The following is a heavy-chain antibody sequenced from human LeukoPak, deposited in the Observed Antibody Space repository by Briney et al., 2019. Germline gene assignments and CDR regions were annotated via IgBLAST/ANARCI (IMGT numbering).Heavy chain of an antibody. CDR3: ARGSGWGSFDY. CDR1: GFSVNSNY. CDR2: IYSGGST. J-gene: IGHJ4*02. D-gene: IGHD6-19*01. V-gene: IGHV3-53*01. Sequence: PGGSLRLSCAASGFSVNSNYMSWVRQAPGKGLKWVSVIYSGGSTYYAASVKGRFTISRDNAKNSLYLQMNSLRAEDTAVYYCARGSGWGSFDYWGQGTLVTVSS.